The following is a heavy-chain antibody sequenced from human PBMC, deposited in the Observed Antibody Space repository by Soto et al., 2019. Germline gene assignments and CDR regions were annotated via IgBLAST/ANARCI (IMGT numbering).Heavy chain of an antibody. CDR1: GFTFSSYA. D-gene: IGHD6-13*01. CDR3: ARGSSSSSPTYYYYGMDV. V-gene: IGHV3-30-3*01. J-gene: IGHJ6*04. Sequence: PGGSLRLSCAASGFTFSSYAMHWVRQAPGKGLEWVAVISYDGSNKYYADSVKGRFTISRDNSKNTLYLQMNSLRAEDTAVYYCARGSSSSSPTYYYYGMDVWGKGTTVTVSS. CDR2: ISYDGSNK.